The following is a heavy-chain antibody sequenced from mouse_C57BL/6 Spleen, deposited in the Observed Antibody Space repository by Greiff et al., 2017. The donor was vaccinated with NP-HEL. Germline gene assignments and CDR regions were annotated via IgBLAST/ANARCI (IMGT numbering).Heavy chain of an antibody. CDR1: GYSITSGYY. V-gene: IGHV3-6*01. Sequence: EVQRVESGPGLVKPSQSLSLTCSVTGYSITSGYYWNWIRQFPGNNLEWMGYISYDGSNNYNPYLKNRISITRDTSKNQFFLKLNSVTTEDTATYYCARAYDYFDYWGQGTTLTVSS. D-gene: IGHD2-3*01. J-gene: IGHJ2*01. CDR3: ARAYDYFDY. CDR2: ISYDGSN.